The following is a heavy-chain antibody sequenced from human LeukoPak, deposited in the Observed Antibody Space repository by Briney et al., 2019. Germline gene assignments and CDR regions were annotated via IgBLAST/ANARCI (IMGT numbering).Heavy chain of an antibody. Sequence: PGRSLRLSCAASGFTFSSYAMHWVRQAPGKGLEWVAVISYDGSNKYYADSVKGRFTIARDNAKNSLFLQMNSLRAEDTAVYYCARGDYYGSGSYYHDAFDIWGQGTMVTVSS. J-gene: IGHJ3*02. V-gene: IGHV3-30*04. CDR1: GFTFSSYA. CDR2: ISYDGSNK. D-gene: IGHD3-10*01. CDR3: ARGDYYGSGSYYHDAFDI.